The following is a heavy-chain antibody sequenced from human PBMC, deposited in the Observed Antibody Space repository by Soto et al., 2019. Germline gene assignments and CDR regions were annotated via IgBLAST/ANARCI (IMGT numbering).Heavy chain of an antibody. Sequence: SETLSLTCSFSVGSMRNYYWNWIRQPPGRGLDWIGYVYHSGSTNYNPSLKSRVSMSVDVSRNHFSLTLHSVTAADTAVYFCTSSYSTSSSPDYWGQGTLVTVSS. CDR2: VYHSGST. J-gene: IGHJ4*02. CDR3: TSSYSTSSSPDY. V-gene: IGHV4-59*01. D-gene: IGHD6-13*01. CDR1: VGSMRNYY.